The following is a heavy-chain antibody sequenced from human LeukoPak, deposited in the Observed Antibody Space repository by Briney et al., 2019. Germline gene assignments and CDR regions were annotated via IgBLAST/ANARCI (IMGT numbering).Heavy chain of an antibody. CDR2: ISSSSYYI. J-gene: IGHJ4*02. V-gene: IGHV3-21*01. Sequence: PGGSPRLSCAASGFTFSSYSMNWVRQAPGKGLEWVSSISSSSYYIYYVDSVKDRFTISRDNAKSSLYVQMNSLRAEDTAVYYCARVTFSGSYKFDYWGQGTLVTVSS. CDR3: ARVTFSGSYKFDY. D-gene: IGHD3-10*01. CDR1: GFTFSSYS.